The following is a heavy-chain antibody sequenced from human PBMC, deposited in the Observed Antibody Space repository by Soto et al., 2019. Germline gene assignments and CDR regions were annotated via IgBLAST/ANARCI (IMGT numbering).Heavy chain of an antibody. J-gene: IGHJ4*02. V-gene: IGHV3-33*01. CDR3: TRDPYGGSRYYFDS. CDR1: GFSFSNYA. D-gene: IGHD1-26*01. Sequence: QVQLVESGGGVVQPGKSLRLSCAASGFSFSNYAMHWVRQAPGKGLEWVAVIWYDGSNKYYADSVKGRFTISKDNSQTTVYLQMNSLRAADTAVYYCTRDPYGGSRYYFDSWGQGTLVTVSS. CDR2: IWYDGSNK.